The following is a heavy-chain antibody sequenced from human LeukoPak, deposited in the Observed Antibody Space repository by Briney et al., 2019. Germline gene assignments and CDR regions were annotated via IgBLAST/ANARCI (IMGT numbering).Heavy chain of an antibody. D-gene: IGHD2-2*01. J-gene: IGHJ4*02. Sequence: SETLSLTCTVSGGSISSYYWSWIRQPPGKGLEWIAYVSYNGRSNQNPSLKSRVNLSIDTSKSQFSLTLNSVTAADTAVYYCARSTGYSSTWEFDSWGQGTLVTVSS. CDR1: GGSISSYY. V-gene: IGHV4-59*01. CDR2: VSYNGRS. CDR3: ARSTGYSSTWEFDS.